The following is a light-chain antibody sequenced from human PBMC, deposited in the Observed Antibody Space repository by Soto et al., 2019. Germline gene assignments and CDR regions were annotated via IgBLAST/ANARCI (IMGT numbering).Light chain of an antibody. J-gene: IGKJ4*01. Sequence: DIQRTHSPSTVSAYVLYSVTITCRASQSITTWLAWYQQRPGKAPKLLIYAASTLQSGVPSRFSGSGSGTEFTLTISSLQPEDFATYSCQQLNSYPLTFGGGTKVDIK. CDR2: AAS. CDR3: QQLNSYPLT. V-gene: IGKV1-5*01. CDR1: QSITTW.